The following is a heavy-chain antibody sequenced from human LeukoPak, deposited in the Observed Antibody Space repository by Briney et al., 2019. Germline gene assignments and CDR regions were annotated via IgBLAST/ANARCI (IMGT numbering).Heavy chain of an antibody. CDR2: ISDDAADI. Sequence: GGSLRLSCAASGFTFRNYGMSWVRQAPGKGLEWVSAISDDAADIYYADSVKGRFTISRDNAKNSLYLLMNSLRAEDTAVYYCARVHGAYPFDYWGQGTLVTVSS. D-gene: IGHD4/OR15-4a*01. CDR1: GFTFRNYG. J-gene: IGHJ4*02. CDR3: ARVHGAYPFDY. V-gene: IGHV3-23*01.